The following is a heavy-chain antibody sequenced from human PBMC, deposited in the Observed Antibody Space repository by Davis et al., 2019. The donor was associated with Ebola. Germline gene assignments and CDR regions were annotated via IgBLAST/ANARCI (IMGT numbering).Heavy chain of an antibody. CDR3: AKDKNYDFWSGYPHDAFDI. V-gene: IGHV3-23*01. J-gene: IGHJ3*02. D-gene: IGHD3-3*01. CDR2: ISGSGGST. CDR1: GFTFSSYA. Sequence: GESLKISYAASGFTFSSYAMSWVRQAPGKGLEWVSAISGSGGSTYCADSVKGRFTISRDNSKNTLYLQMNSLRAEDTAIYYCAKDKNYDFWSGYPHDAFDIWGQGTMVTVSS.